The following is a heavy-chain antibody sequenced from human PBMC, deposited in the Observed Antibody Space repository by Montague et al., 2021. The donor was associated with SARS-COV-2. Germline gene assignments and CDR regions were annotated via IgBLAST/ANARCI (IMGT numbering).Heavy chain of an antibody. CDR3: ARVGRQQLVRLSGMDV. CDR1: GGSISSSSYY. J-gene: IGHJ6*02. D-gene: IGHD6-13*01. Sequence: SETRSFTCTVSGGSISSSSYYWGWIRQPPGKGLEWIGSIYYSGSTYYNPSLKSRVTISVDTSKNQFSLKLSSVTAADTAVYYCARVGRQQLVRLSGMDVWGQGTTVTVSS. CDR2: IYYSGST. V-gene: IGHV4-39*07.